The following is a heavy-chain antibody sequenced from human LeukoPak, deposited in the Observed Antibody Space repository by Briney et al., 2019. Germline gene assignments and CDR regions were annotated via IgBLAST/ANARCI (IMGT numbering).Heavy chain of an antibody. CDR3: AKDSSSWIDAFDI. CDR1: GGSFSGYY. D-gene: IGHD6-13*01. J-gene: IGHJ3*02. Sequence: SETLSLTCAVYGGSFSGYYWSWIRQPPGKGLEWIGEINHSGSTNYNPSLKSRVTISVDTSKNQFSLKLSSVTAADTAVYYCAKDSSSWIDAFDIWGLGTMVTVSS. CDR2: INHSGST. V-gene: IGHV4-34*01.